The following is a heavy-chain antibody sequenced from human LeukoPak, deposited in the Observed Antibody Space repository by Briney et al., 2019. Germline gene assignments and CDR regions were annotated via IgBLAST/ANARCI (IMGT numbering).Heavy chain of an antibody. D-gene: IGHD4/OR15-4a*01. CDR2: ITSSSSSI. CDR3: ARDLAWGAY. Sequence: PGGSLRLSCVASEFTFSIYTMSWVRQAPGKGLEWVSSITSSSSSIYSADSVKGRLTISRDNAKNSLYLEMNSPRDEDTAVYYCARDLAWGAYWGQGTLVTVSS. V-gene: IGHV3-21*01. CDR1: EFTFSIYT. J-gene: IGHJ4*02.